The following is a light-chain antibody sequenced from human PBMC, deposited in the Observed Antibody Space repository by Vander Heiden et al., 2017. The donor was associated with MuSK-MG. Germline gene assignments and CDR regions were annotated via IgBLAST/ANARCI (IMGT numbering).Light chain of an antibody. Sequence: RATLSCRASQSVSSDVAWYQQKPGQAPRLLIYGAFRRATGIPDRFSGSGYGTEFTLTISRLQSEDFAVYYCQQNNNWPPYTFGQWTKLEIK. CDR3: QQNNNWPPYT. V-gene: IGKV3D-15*01. CDR1: QSVSSD. J-gene: IGKJ2*01. CDR2: GAF.